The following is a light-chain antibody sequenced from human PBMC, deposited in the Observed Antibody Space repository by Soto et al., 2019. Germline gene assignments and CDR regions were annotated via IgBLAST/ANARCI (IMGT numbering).Light chain of an antibody. V-gene: IGKV3-20*01. CDR2: EAS. J-gene: IGKJ4*01. CDR3: QQYDRSPRT. Sequence: EIVLTPSPATLSLSPCERATLSLSASPSVSSYLAWYQQKPGQAPRLLIYEASTRATGIPARFSGSGSGTDFTLTISRLEPEDLAVYYCQQYDRSPRTFGEGTKVDIK. CDR1: PSVSSY.